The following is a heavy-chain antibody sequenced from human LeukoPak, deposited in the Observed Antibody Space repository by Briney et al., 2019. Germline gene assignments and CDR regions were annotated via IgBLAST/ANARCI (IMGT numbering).Heavy chain of an antibody. CDR2: ISYDGSNK. V-gene: IGHV3-30*03. J-gene: IGHJ6*02. Sequence: GGSLRLSCAASGFTFSSYGMHWVRQAPGKGLEWVAVISYDGSNKYYADSVEGRFTISRDNSKNTLYLQMNSLRAEDTAVYYCARDRGGADLRYYYGMDVWGQGTTVTVSS. CDR1: GFTFSSYG. D-gene: IGHD2-21*01. CDR3: ARDRGGADLRYYYGMDV.